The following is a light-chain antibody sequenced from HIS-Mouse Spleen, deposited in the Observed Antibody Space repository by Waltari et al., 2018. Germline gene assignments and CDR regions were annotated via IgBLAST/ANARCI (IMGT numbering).Light chain of an antibody. CDR1: QSVSSN. Sequence: EIVMTQSPATLSVSPGERATLSCRASQSVSSNLAWSQQKPGQAPRLRIYGAASRATGIPARFSGSGSVTELTLTISSLQSEDFAVYYCQQYNNWPPITFGQGTRLEIK. CDR3: QQYNNWPPIT. V-gene: IGKV3-15*01. CDR2: GAA. J-gene: IGKJ5*01.